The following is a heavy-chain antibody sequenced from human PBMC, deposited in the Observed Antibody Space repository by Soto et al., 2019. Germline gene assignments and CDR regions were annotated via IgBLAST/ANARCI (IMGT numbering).Heavy chain of an antibody. CDR2: ISWNSGSI. J-gene: IGHJ3*02. Sequence: EVQLVESGGGLVQPGRSLRLSCAASGFTFDDYAMHWVRQAPGKGLEWVSGISWNSGSIGYADSVKGRFTISRDNAKNSLYLQMNSLRAEDTALYYCAKDRGGHYDFWSGYYRNAFDIWGQGTMVTVSS. CDR1: GFTFDDYA. V-gene: IGHV3-9*01. D-gene: IGHD3-3*01. CDR3: AKDRGGHYDFWSGYYRNAFDI.